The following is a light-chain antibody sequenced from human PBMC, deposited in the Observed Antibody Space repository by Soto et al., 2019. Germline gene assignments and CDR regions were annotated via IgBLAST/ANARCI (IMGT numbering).Light chain of an antibody. V-gene: IGLV2-14*01. CDR2: EVS. Sequence: QSALTQPASVSGSPGQSITISCTGTTGDIGTYNYVSWYQQHAGKAPKLIIYEVSHRPSGVSTRFSGSKSGSTASLTISGLQAEDEAHYYCRSSTGIXTLVVATGTKVXV. CDR3: RSSTGIXTLV. J-gene: IGLJ1*01. CDR1: TGDIGTYNY.